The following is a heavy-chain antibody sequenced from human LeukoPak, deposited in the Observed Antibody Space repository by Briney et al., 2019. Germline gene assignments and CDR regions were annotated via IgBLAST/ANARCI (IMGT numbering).Heavy chain of an antibody. CDR3: AKENVVRGVIGGYFDY. D-gene: IGHD3-10*01. V-gene: IGHV3-23*01. J-gene: IGHJ4*02. CDR1: GFTFSSYA. Sequence: GGSLRLSCAASGFTFSSYAMSWVRQAPGKGLGWVSTISGSGGSTYYADSVKGRFTISRDNSKNTLYLQMNSLRAEDTAVYYCAKENVVRGVIGGYFDYWGQGTLVTVSS. CDR2: ISGSGGST.